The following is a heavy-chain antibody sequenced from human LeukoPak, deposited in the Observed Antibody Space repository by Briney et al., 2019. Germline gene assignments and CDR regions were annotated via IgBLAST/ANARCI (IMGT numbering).Heavy chain of an antibody. CDR1: GFTFSSYN. CDR2: ITSGSSYI. CDR3: ARGPYCTDGVCAPWDYYSYMDV. D-gene: IGHD2-8*01. V-gene: IGHV3-21*01. J-gene: IGHJ6*03. Sequence: GGSLRLSCAASGFTFSSYNMDWVRQAPGKGLEWVSSITSGSSYIYYADSVKGRFTISRDNAENSLYLQMNSLRAEDTAVYYCARGPYCTDGVCAPWDYYSYMDVWGKGTTVTVSS.